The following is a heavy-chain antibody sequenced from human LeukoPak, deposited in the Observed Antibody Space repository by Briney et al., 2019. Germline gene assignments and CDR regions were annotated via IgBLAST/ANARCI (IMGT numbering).Heavy chain of an antibody. CDR2: ISYDGSNK. CDR3: AHVLLWFGDPSRAFDI. D-gene: IGHD3-10*01. CDR1: GFTFSSYG. V-gene: IGHV3-30*03. Sequence: GRSLRLSCAASGFTFSSYGMHRVRQAPGKGLEWVAVISYDGSNKYYADSVKGRFTISRDNSKNALYLQMNSLRAEDTAVYYCAHVLLWFGDPSRAFDIWGQGTMVTVSS. J-gene: IGHJ3*02.